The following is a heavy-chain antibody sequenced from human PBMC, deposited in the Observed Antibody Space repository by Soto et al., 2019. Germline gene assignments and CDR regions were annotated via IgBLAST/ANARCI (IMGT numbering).Heavy chain of an antibody. D-gene: IGHD6-19*01. CDR3: ARDIAVAANWFDP. V-gene: IGHV3-7*01. Sequence: EVQLVESGGGLVQPGGSLRLSCAASGFTFSSYWMSWVRQAPGKGLEWVANIKQDGSEKYYVDSVKGRFTISRDNGQDPLYLQMNSLRAEDTAVYYCARDIAVAANWFDPWGQGTLVTVSS. CDR1: GFTFSSYW. CDR2: IKQDGSEK. J-gene: IGHJ5*02.